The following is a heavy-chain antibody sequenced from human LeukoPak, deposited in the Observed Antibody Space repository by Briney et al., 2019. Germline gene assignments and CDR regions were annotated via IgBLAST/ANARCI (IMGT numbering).Heavy chain of an antibody. CDR1: GGSISSGGYY. D-gene: IGHD2-2*02. J-gene: IGHJ3*02. V-gene: IGHV4-30-2*01. CDR3: ARYRRPRGVVVPAAIRRGTDGDAFDI. CDR2: INHSGST. Sequence: SQTLSLTCTVSGGSISSGGYYWSWIRQPPGKGLEWIGEINHSGSTNYNPSLKSRVTISVDTSKNQFSLKLSSVTAADTAVYYCARYRRPRGVVVPAAIRRGTDGDAFDIWGQGTMVTVSS.